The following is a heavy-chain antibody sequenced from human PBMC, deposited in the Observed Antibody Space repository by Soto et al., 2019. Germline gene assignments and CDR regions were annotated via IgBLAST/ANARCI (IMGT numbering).Heavy chain of an antibody. V-gene: IGHV1-18*01. CDR2: ISAHNGNT. CDR3: GRGRYGGY. Sequence: QVHLVQSGAEVKKPGASVKVACKGSGYAFTTYGITWVRQAPGQGLKWLGWISAHNGNTNYAQKLPGRVTVTRHTSTSTAYMELRSLRSDDTALYYCGRGRYGGYWGQGALVTVSS. D-gene: IGHD3-10*01. CDR1: GYAFTTYG. J-gene: IGHJ4*02.